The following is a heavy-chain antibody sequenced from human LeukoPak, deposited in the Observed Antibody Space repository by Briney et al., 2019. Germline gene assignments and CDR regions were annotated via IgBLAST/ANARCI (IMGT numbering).Heavy chain of an antibody. CDR2: ITDSGSSS. D-gene: IGHD5-18*01. V-gene: IGHV3-23*01. CDR1: GFTFSNFV. Sequence: PTGGSLRLSCAASGFTFSNFVMSWVRQAPGKGLEWVSSITDSGSSSFYADSVKGRFTISRDNSENTLYLQMNSLRAEDTAVYYCARVSGQLWFPFDYWGQGTLVTVSS. CDR3: ARVSGQLWFPFDY. J-gene: IGHJ4*02.